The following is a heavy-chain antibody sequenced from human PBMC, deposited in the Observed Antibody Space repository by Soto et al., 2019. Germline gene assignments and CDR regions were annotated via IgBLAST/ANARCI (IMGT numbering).Heavy chain of an antibody. CDR2: INGDGSTT. J-gene: IGHJ4*02. Sequence: EVPRVESGGGLGQPGGSLGLSCAASGFTFTSYWMHWVRQAPGKGLVWVSCINGDGSTTKYADSVKGRFTISRDNAKNTVYVQMNSLRAEDTAVYYCVRVLGGYYNFDYWGQGTLVTVSS. CDR3: VRVLGGYYNFDY. D-gene: IGHD3-22*01. V-gene: IGHV3-74*03. CDR1: GFTFTSYW.